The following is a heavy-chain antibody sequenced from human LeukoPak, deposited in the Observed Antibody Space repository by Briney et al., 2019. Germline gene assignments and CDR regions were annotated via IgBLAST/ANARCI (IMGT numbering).Heavy chain of an antibody. V-gene: IGHV3-33*01. Sequence: GRSLRLSCAASGFTFSSYGMHWVRQAPGKGLEWVAVIWYDGSNKYYADSVKGRFTISRDNSKNTLYLQMNSLRAEDTAVYYCAGPAPCSTSCPHYYYYGMDVWGQGTTVTVSS. J-gene: IGHJ6*02. CDR3: AGPAPCSTSCPHYYYYGMDV. CDR2: IWYDGSNK. D-gene: IGHD2-2*01. CDR1: GFTFSSYG.